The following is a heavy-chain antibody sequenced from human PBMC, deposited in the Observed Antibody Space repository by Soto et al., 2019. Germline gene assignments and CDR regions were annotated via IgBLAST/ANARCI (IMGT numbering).Heavy chain of an antibody. V-gene: IGHV3-11*01. Sequence: QVQLVESGGGLVKTSGSLRIAWAASGFTFSDYYTSWVRQAPGKGLEWVSYISSSGNTIYDGDSVKGRFTISRDNAKQSVYLQINGLRVEVTALSFCAEMSIEIYYAPVFSWGEGTLGT. CDR1: GFTFSDYY. CDR3: AEMSIEIYYAPVFS. D-gene: IGHD3-22*01. J-gene: IGHJ4*02. CDR2: ISSSGNTI.